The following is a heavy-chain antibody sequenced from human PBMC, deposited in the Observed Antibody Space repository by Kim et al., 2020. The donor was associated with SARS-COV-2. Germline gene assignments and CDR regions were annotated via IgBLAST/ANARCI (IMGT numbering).Heavy chain of an antibody. CDR3: AKDGGEYCSGGSCNWGGSFYYYYGMDV. Sequence: GGSLRLSCAASGFTFSSYGMHWVRQAPGKGLEWVAVISYDGSNKYYADSVKGRFTISRDNSKNTLYLQMNSLRAEDTTVYYCAKDGGEYCSGGSCNWGGSFYYYYGMDVWGQGTTVTVSS. V-gene: IGHV3-30*18. CDR2: ISYDGSNK. CDR1: GFTFSSYG. J-gene: IGHJ6*02. D-gene: IGHD2-15*01.